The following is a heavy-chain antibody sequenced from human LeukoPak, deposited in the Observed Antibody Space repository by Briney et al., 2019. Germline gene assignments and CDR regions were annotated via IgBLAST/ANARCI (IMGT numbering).Heavy chain of an antibody. Sequence: GGSLRLSCAASGFTFSSYEMNWVRQAPGKGLEWVSYISSRGSTIYYADSVKGRFTISRDNAKNSLYLQMNSLRAEDTAVYYCARGLTYYYDSSGYDWGWYWGQGTLVTVSS. J-gene: IGHJ4*02. D-gene: IGHD3-22*01. CDR3: ARGLTYYYDSSGYDWGWY. V-gene: IGHV3-48*03. CDR2: ISSRGSTI. CDR1: GFTFSSYE.